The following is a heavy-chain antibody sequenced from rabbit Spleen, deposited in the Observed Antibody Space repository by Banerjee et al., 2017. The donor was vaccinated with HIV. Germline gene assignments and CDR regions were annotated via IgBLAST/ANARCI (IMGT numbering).Heavy chain of an antibody. J-gene: IGHJ3*01. D-gene: IGHD2-1*01. CDR2: IYADSSGST. V-gene: IGHV1S40*01. Sequence: QSLEESGGDLVKPGASLTLTCTASGFSFSSSYWICWVRQAPGKGLEWIACIYADSSGSTYYASWAKGRFTISKTSSTTVTLQMTSLTAADTATYFCARTGDGDSAWLTRLDLWGPGTLVTVS. CDR3: ARTGDGDSAWLTRLDL. CDR1: GFSFSSSYW.